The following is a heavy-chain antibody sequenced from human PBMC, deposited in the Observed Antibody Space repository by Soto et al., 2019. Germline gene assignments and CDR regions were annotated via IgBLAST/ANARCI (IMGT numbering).Heavy chain of an antibody. CDR1: GGPIRRSSYY. V-gene: IGHV4-39*01. D-gene: IGHD2-2*02. CDR3: ARHDLYDSNRFDY. Sequence: PSDTLSLTCTAAGGPIRRSSYYGGWISQPPGKGLEWIGSIYYSGSTYYNPSLKSRVTISVDTSKNQFSLKLSSVTAADTAVYYCARHDLYDSNRFDYWGQGTLVTVSS. CDR2: IYYSGST. J-gene: IGHJ4*02.